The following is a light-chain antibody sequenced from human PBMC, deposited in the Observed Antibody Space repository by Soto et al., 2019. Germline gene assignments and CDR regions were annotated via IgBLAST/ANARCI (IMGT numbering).Light chain of an antibody. CDR3: QQYQNIPT. CDR1: QDINSY. V-gene: IGKV1-33*01. CDR2: DAS. J-gene: IGKJ3*01. Sequence: DIQMTQSPSSLSASVGDRVTITCQASQDINSYLDWYQQKPGKAPKILIYDASNLEIGVPTKFNGRGSGTDYIFTISSLQHEDLATYFGQQYQNIPTFGPGTKVDMK.